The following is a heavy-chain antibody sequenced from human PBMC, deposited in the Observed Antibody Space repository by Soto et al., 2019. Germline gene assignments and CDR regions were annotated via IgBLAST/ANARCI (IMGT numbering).Heavy chain of an antibody. Sequence: PSETQSVLCIVSDGYFSSGSYCWSWNQQPPGQRLEWIGYIYYSGSTNYNPSLKSRVTISVDTSKNKFSLKLSSVTAADTAVYYCARHKRITIVGVAPIRGIFDYWGQGDLVTVSS. CDR1: DGYFSSGSYC. D-gene: IGHD3-3*01. J-gene: IGHJ4*02. CDR3: ARHKRITIVGVAPIRGIFDY. V-gene: IGHV4-61*01. CDR2: IYYSGST.